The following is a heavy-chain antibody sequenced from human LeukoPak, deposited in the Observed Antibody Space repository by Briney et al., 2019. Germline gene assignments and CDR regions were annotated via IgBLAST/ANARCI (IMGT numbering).Heavy chain of an antibody. CDR3: AKRAVGAAYYFDY. V-gene: IGHV3-7*05. CDR2: IKEDGSEK. D-gene: IGHD2-15*01. CDR1: GFNFSNYW. Sequence: GGSLRLSCAASGFNFSNYWMTWVRQAPGKGLEWVASIKEDGSEKYHVESVKGRFTISRDNSKNSLFLQMNSLRADDTAVYYCAKRAVGAAYYFDYWGQGTLVSVSS. J-gene: IGHJ4*02.